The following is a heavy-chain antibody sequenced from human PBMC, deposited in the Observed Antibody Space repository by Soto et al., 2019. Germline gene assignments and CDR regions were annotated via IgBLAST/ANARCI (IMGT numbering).Heavy chain of an antibody. J-gene: IGHJ4*02. CDR3: AKRLRGSDWEQD. V-gene: IGHV3-23*01. Sequence: EVQLLESGGGLVQPGGSLRLSCAASGFTFRSYAMSWVRQAPGKVLEWVSAISGSGGSTSYADSVKGRFTISRDNSKNARELQMNSLIGEDTAVYYGAKRLRGSDWEQDWGQGSPVT. D-gene: IGHD1-26*01. CDR2: ISGSGGST. CDR1: GFTFRSYA.